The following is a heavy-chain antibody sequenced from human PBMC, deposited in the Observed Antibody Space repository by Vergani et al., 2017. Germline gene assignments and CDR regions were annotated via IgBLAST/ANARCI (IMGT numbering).Heavy chain of an antibody. CDR1: GFTVSSNY. D-gene: IGHD6-19*01. CDR3: AKGRQWLPTGYYFDY. Sequence: EVQLVESGGGLIQPGGSLRLSCAASGFTVSSNYMSWVRQAPGKGLEWVSAISGSGGSTYYADSVKGRFTISRDNSKNTLYLQMNSLRAEDTAVYYCAKGRQWLPTGYYFDYWGQGTLVTVSS. V-gene: IGHV3-23*04. CDR2: ISGSGGST. J-gene: IGHJ4*02.